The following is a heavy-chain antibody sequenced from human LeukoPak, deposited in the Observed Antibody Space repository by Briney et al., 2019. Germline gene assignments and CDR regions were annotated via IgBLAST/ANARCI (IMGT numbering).Heavy chain of an antibody. D-gene: IGHD3-10*01. V-gene: IGHV3-13*01. Sequence: PGGSLRLSCAASGFTFSSYDMHWVRQATGKGLEWVSAIGTAGDTYYPGSVKGRFTISRENAKNSLYLQMNSLRAGDTAVYYCAREMSGSGRHGAFGIWGQGTMVTVSS. CDR2: IGTAGDT. CDR3: AREMSGSGRHGAFGI. CDR1: GFTFSSYD. J-gene: IGHJ3*02.